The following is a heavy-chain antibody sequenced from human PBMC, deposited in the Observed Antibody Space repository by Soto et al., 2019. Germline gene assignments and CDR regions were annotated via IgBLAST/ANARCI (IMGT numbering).Heavy chain of an antibody. CDR3: ARHRGVWFGWWFDP. J-gene: IGHJ5*02. Sequence: QLQLQESGPGLVKPSETLSLTCTVSGGSISSSSYYWGWIRQPPGKGLEWIGSIYYSGSTYYNPSLKSRVTISVDTSKNQFSLKLSSVTAADTAVYYCARHRGVWFGWWFDPWGQGTLVTVSS. CDR1: GGSISSSSYY. CDR2: IYYSGST. D-gene: IGHD3-10*01. V-gene: IGHV4-39*01.